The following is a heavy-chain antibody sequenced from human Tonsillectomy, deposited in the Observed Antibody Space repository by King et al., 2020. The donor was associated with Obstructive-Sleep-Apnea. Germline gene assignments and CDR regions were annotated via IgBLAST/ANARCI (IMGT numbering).Heavy chain of an antibody. CDR1: GFTVSTCG. D-gene: IGHD3-3*01. V-gene: IGHV3-30*02. J-gene: IGHJ4*02. CDR2: LRHEGRNQ. Sequence: VQLVESGGGVVQPGGSLRLSCAASGFTVSTCGMHWVRQAPGKGLEGVAFLRHEGRNQYYADSVKGRFNISRDNSKNTLYLQMDSLRADETAVYYCAKGREMYYNCLAYWGQGTLVTVSS. CDR3: AKGREMYYNCLAY.